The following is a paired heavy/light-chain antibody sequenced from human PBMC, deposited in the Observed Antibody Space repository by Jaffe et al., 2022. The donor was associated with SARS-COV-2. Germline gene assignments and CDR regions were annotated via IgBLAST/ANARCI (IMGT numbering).Light chain of an antibody. V-gene: IGKV2-28*01. CDR3: MQTLQTPRT. Sequence: DIVMTQSPLSLPVTPGEPASISCRSSQSLLDSLGYNFVDWYLQKPGQPPQLLFYLGSNRASGVPGRFSGSGSGTEFTLRISRVEADDVGVYYCMQTLQTPRTFGQGTRVEIK. CDR2: LGS. J-gene: IGKJ1*01. CDR1: QSLLDSLGYNF.
Heavy chain of an antibody. J-gene: IGHJ4*02. CDR2: IKSNADGGTT. V-gene: IGHV3-15*01. D-gene: IGHD3-3*01. Sequence: DVHLVESGGGLAAPGGSLRLSCAASGFSFPKAWMSWVRQTPGKGLEWIGLIKSNADGGTTDYAAPVKGRFVISRDDAANTLFLQMNTLKTEDTAVYFCATHASYDFWTSPAGHKVLKEIPLDYWGQGRLVTVS. CDR1: GFSFPKAW. CDR3: ATHASYDFWTSPAGHKVLKEIPLDY.